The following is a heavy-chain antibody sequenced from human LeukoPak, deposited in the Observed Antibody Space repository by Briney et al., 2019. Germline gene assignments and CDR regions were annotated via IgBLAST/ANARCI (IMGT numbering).Heavy chain of an antibody. Sequence: SSETLSLTCTVSGYSISSGYYWGWIRQPPGKGLEWIGSIYHSGSTYYNPSLKSRVTISVDTSKNQFSLKLSSVTAADTAVYYCARDYLGGYYFDYWGQGTLVTVSS. V-gene: IGHV4-38-2*02. J-gene: IGHJ4*02. CDR2: IYHSGST. CDR1: GYSISSGYY. D-gene: IGHD3-16*01. CDR3: ARDYLGGYYFDY.